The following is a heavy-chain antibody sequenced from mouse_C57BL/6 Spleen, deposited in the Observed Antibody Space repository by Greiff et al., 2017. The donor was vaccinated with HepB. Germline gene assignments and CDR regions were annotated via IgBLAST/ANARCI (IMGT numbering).Heavy chain of an antibody. J-gene: IGHJ2*01. CDR3: TRWFRYYCDY. CDR2: IDPETGGT. V-gene: IGHV1-15*01. CDR1: GYTFTDYE. Sequence: QVQLQQSGAELVRPGASVTLSCKASGYTFTDYEMHWVKQTPVHGLEWIGAIDPETGGTAYNQKFKGKAILTADKSSSTAYMELRSLTSEDSAVYYCTRWFRYYCDYWGQGTTLTVSS. D-gene: IGHD2-2*01.